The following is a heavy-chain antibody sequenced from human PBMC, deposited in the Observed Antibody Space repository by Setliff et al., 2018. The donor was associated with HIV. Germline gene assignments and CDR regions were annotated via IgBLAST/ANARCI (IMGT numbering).Heavy chain of an antibody. CDR1: GYTFTSYA. D-gene: IGHD4-4*01. CDR2: INTNTGNP. V-gene: IGHV7-4-1*02. J-gene: IGHJ6*03. Sequence: ASVKVSCKASGYTFTSYAMNWVRQAPGQGLEWMGWINTNTGNPTYAQGFTGRFVFSLDTSVSTAYLQVSSLKAEDTAVYYCARMATVYYYYMDVWVKGTTVTVSS. CDR3: ARMATVYYYYMDV.